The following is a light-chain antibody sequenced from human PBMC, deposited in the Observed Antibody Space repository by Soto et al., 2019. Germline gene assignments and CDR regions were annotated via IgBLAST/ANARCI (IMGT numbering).Light chain of an antibody. J-gene: IGKJ1*01. CDR2: DAT. CDR1: QRVSNNF. V-gene: IGKV3D-20*01. CDR3: QQYGSTPWT. Sequence: VVLTQFPGTLSLSPGETATLSCGASQRVSNNFLGWYQQKPGLPPRLLIYDATSRANGIPERFSGRGSGTHFTLTISRLEPEDFAVYYCQQYGSTPWTFGRGTKEEMK.